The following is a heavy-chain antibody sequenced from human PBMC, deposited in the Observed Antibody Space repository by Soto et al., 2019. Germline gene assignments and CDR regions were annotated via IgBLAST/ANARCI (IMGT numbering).Heavy chain of an antibody. D-gene: IGHD1-26*01. CDR3: ARLIVVPYYFDS. Sequence: SQTLSLTCAISGDSVSNNSATWHWIRQSPSRGLEWLGRTYYRSKWYSDYALSVRSRITINPDTSKNQFSLHLNSVTPEDTAVYYCARLIVVPYYFDSWGQGTLVTVSS. V-gene: IGHV6-1*01. CDR1: GDSVSNNSAT. J-gene: IGHJ4*02. CDR2: TYYRSKWYS.